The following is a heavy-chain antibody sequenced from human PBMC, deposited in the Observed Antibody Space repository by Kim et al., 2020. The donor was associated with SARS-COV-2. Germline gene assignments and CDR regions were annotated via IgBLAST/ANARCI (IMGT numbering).Heavy chain of an antibody. CDR2: IDPSDSYT. CDR3: AFSGGPYYYYGMDV. J-gene: IGHJ6*02. V-gene: IGHV5-10-1*01. D-gene: IGHD2-15*01. Sequence: GESLKISCKGSGYSFTSYWISWVRQMPGKGLEWMGRIDPSDSYTNYSPSFQGHVTISADKSISTAYLQWSSLKASDTAMYYCAFSGGPYYYYGMDVWGQGTTVTVSS. CDR1: GYSFTSYW.